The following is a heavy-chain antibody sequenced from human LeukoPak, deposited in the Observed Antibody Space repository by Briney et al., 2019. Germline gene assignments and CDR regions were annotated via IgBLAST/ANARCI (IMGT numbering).Heavy chain of an antibody. J-gene: IGHJ4*02. CDR3: TTDYYECVVYSSYY. Sequence: GGSLRLSCAASGFTFSNAWMSWVRQAPGRGLEWVGRIKSETHGGTTDSAAPVSGRFTISRDAARNTLYLQMNGRKAEDTAVYCCTTDYYECVVYSSYYWGQGTLVTVSS. V-gene: IGHV3-15*01. CDR2: IKSETHGGTT. D-gene: IGHD3-22*01. CDR1: GFTFSNAW.